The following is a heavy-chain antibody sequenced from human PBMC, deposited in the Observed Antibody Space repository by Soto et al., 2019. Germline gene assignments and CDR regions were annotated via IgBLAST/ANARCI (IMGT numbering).Heavy chain of an antibody. D-gene: IGHD2-2*02. J-gene: IGHJ4*02. CDR1: GYTFTSYG. Sequence: ASVKVSCKASGYTFTSYGISWVRQAPGQGLEWMGWISAYNGNTKYAQKLQGRVTMTTDTSTSTAYMELRSLRSDDTAVYYCAGDQMGGSTSCYTGMRGDFGYWGQGSLVSVSS. CDR3: AGDQMGGSTSCYTGMRGDFGY. CDR2: ISAYNGNT. V-gene: IGHV1-18*04.